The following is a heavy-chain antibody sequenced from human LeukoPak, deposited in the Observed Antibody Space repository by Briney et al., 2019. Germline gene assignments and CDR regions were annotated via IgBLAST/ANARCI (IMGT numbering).Heavy chain of an antibody. J-gene: IGHJ3*02. CDR3: AKTGDYYDSSDSYRPDVFYI. D-gene: IGHD3-22*01. CDR1: RFTFSTYA. Sequence: TAGSLRLSCAASRFTFSTYAMTWVRQAPGKGLEWVSSISGSGVNTYYAGSVTGRFTISRDNSKNTLYLQRSSLRAEDTAVYYCAKTGDYYDSSDSYRPDVFYICGEGTAGTVSS. V-gene: IGHV3-23*01. CDR2: ISGSGVNT.